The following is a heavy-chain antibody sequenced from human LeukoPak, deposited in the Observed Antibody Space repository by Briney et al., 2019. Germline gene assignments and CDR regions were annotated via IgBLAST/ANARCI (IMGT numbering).Heavy chain of an antibody. V-gene: IGHV3-66*01. CDR3: AKGGGIHVSFDY. CDR1: GFTVSSNY. Sequence: GGSLRLSCAASGFTVSSNYMSWVRQAPGKGLEWVSVVYSGGTTYYADSVKGRFTISRDNSKNTLYLQMNSLIAEDTAVYYCAKGGGIHVSFDYWGQGTLVTVSS. CDR2: VYSGGTT. D-gene: IGHD3-10*01. J-gene: IGHJ4*02.